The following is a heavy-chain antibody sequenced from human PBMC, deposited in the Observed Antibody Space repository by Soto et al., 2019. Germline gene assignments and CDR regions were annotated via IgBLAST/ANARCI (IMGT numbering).Heavy chain of an antibody. J-gene: IGHJ4*02. V-gene: IGHV1-3*01. D-gene: IGHD2-15*01. CDR3: ARGASCNY. Sequence: ASVKVSCKASGYTFTSYAMHWVRQAPGQRLEWMGWISAGNGNTKYSQKFQGRVTITRDTSASTAYMELSSLRSEDTAVYYCARGASCNYWGQGTLVTVSS. CDR1: GYTFTSYA. CDR2: ISAGNGNT.